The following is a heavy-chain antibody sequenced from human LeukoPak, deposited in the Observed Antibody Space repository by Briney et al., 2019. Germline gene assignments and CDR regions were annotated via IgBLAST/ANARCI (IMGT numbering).Heavy chain of an antibody. CDR2: ISSSGAAS. Sequence: GGSLRLSCAASGFTFSNYEMNWVRQAPGKGLEWVSYISSSGAASYYADSVKGRFSISRDNAKNSLFLQMNSLRAEDTALYYCATHPILLSSFPWGQGTLVTVSS. V-gene: IGHV3-48*03. CDR3: ATHPILLSSFP. CDR1: GFTFSNYE. D-gene: IGHD3-10*01. J-gene: IGHJ5*02.